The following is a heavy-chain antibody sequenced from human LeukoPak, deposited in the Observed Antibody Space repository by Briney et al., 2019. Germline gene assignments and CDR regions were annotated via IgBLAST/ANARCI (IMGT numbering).Heavy chain of an antibody. J-gene: IGHJ4*02. V-gene: IGHV3-21*01. CDR2: ISSSSSYI. CDR1: GFTFSSYS. Sequence: PGGSLRLSCAASGFTFSSYSMNWVRQAPGKRLEWVSSISSSSSYIYYADSVKGRFTISRDNAKNSLYLQMNSLRAEDTAVYYCARSARVNDYSFDYWGQGTLVTVSS. CDR3: ARSARVNDYSFDY. D-gene: IGHD4-11*01.